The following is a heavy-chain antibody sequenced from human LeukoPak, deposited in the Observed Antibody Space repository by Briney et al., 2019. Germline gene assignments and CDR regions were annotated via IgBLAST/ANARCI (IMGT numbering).Heavy chain of an antibody. Sequence: RASETLSLTCTVSGYSISSGYYWGWIRQPPGKGLGWIGSIYHSGRTFYNPSLNSRVTIAVDTSNNQFSTKMSSVTAADTAVYYCARWGGTMVRSHLRYNWFDPWGQGTLVTVSS. D-gene: IGHD3-10*01. CDR3: ARWGGTMVRSHLRYNWFDP. J-gene: IGHJ5*02. V-gene: IGHV4-38-2*02. CDR2: IYHSGRT. CDR1: GYSISSGYY.